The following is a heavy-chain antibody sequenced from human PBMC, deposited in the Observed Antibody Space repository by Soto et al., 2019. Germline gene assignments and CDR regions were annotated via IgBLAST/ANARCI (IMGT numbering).Heavy chain of an antibody. CDR3: AREPNYFDY. V-gene: IGHV1-18*04. J-gene: IGHJ4*02. Sequence: ASVKVSCKASGYTFTGYYMHWVRQAPGQGLEWMGWISAYNGNTQYAQNLQGRVTMTTDTSTSTAYMELRSLRSDDTAVYYCAREPNYFDYWGQGTLVTVSS. CDR2: ISAYNGNT. CDR1: GYTFTGYY.